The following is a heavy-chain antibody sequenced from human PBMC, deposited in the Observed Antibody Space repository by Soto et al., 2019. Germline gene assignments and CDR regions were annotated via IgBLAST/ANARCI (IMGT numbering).Heavy chain of an antibody. CDR2: ISSSSSYI. J-gene: IGHJ6*02. D-gene: IGHD3-3*01. CDR3: ARDSRTIFGVAAYDYGMDV. Sequence: GSLRLSCAASGFTFSSYSMNWVRQAPGKGLEWVSSISSSSSYIYYADSVKGRFTISRDNAKNSLYLQMNSLRAEDTAVYYCARDSRTIFGVAAYDYGMDVWGQGTTVTVSS. V-gene: IGHV3-21*01. CDR1: GFTFSSYS.